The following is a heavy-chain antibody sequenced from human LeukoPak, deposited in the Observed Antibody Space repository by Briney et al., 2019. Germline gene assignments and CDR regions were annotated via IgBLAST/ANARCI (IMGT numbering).Heavy chain of an antibody. V-gene: IGHV3-21*04. Sequence: GGSLRLSCAASGFTFSTYPMNWVRQAPGKGLEWVSSISSGSGYIYYADSVKGRFIISRDNAKNSLYLQMNSLRAEDTAVYYCAKNYASGRGVPYAMDVWGQGTTVTVAS. J-gene: IGHJ6*02. CDR3: AKNYASGRGVPYAMDV. CDR2: ISSGSGYI. CDR1: GFTFSTYP. D-gene: IGHD3-10*01.